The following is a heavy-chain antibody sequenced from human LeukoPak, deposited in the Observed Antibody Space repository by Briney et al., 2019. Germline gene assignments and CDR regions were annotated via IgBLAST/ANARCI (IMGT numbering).Heavy chain of an antibody. J-gene: IGHJ4*02. CDR3: ARVGSGSRFFDY. Sequence: GESLQISCKGSGCIFTSYWIGWGRQMPGKGPEWMGIVYPGGSDTRYSPSFQGQVTISADKSISTAYLQWSSLKASDTAMYYCARVGSGSRFFDYWGQGTLVTVSS. CDR1: GCIFTSYW. D-gene: IGHD6-13*01. V-gene: IGHV5-51*01. CDR2: VYPGGSDT.